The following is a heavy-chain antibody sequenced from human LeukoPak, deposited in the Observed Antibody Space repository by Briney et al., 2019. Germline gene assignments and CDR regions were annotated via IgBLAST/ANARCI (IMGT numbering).Heavy chain of an antibody. CDR3: VRGGSTVSEGP. CDR1: GFSFSSYG. V-gene: IGHV3-33*01. Sequence: GRSLRLSCAASGFSFSSYGMHWVRQAPGKGPEWVADMWYDGSNEYYADSVRGRFTISRDNSKNTLYLQMNSLRADDTAVYYCVRGGSTVSEGPWGQGTLVTVSS. D-gene: IGHD4-17*01. J-gene: IGHJ5*02. CDR2: MWYDGSNE.